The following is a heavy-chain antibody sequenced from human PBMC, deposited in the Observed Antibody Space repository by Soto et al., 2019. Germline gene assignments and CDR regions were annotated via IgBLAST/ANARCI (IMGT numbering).Heavy chain of an antibody. CDR1: GFTFSSYA. CDR2: ISYDGSNK. V-gene: IGHV3-30*04. D-gene: IGHD6-6*01. CDR3: ARDRHGAARDAFDI. Sequence: GSLRLSCAASGFTFSSYAMHWVRQDPGKGLEWVAVISYDGSNKYYADSVKGRFTISRDNSKNTLYLQMNSLRAEETAVYYCARDRHGAARDAFDIWGQGTMVTVSS. J-gene: IGHJ3*02.